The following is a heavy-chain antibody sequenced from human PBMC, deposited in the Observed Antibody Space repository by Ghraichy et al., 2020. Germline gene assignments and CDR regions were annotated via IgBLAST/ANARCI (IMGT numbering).Heavy chain of an antibody. CDR2: IYYIGRT. CDR1: GASISGTGFY. D-gene: IGHD2-2*01. CDR3: ASLDCSSTSCYVGYYFDS. J-gene: IGHJ4*02. V-gene: IGHV4-39*01. Sequence: QTLSLTCSVSGASISGTGFYWGWIRQPPGKGLEWIGNIYYIGRTHYKPSLESRVTISVDTPKNQFSLKLSSVTASDTAVYYCASLDCSSTSCYVGYYFDSWGQGTLVTVSS.